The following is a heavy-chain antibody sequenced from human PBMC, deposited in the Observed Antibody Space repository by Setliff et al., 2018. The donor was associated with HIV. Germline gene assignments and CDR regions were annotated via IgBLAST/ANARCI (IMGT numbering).Heavy chain of an antibody. CDR3: ARDIGSRGSSRYGKYFDL. Sequence: QAGGSLRLSCAASGFTFSSYSMNWVRQAPGKGLEWVSYISSSSSTIYYADSVKGRFTISRDNAKNSLYLQMNSLRAEDTAVYYCARDIGSRGSSRYGKYFDLWGRGTLVTVSS. CDR1: GFTFSSYS. D-gene: IGHD6-13*01. CDR2: ISSSSSTI. J-gene: IGHJ2*01. V-gene: IGHV3-48*04.